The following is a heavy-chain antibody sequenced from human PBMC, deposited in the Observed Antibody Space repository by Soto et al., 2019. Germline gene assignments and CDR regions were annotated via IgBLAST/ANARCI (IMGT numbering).Heavy chain of an antibody. CDR2: ITGSGDST. Sequence: EVQLLESGGDLVQPGGSLSLSCAASGFTFKSYAVSWVRQAPGKGLEWVSVITGSGDSTYYADSVKGRFTISRDNSKNTLYLQMNSLRAEDTAVYYCAKELRHDYNLAYFALWVQGTLVTVSS. CDR1: GFTFKSYA. CDR3: AKELRHDYNLAYFAL. D-gene: IGHD4-4*01. V-gene: IGHV3-23*01. J-gene: IGHJ4*02.